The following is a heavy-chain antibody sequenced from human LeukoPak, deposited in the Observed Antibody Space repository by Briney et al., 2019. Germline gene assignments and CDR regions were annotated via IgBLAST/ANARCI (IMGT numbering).Heavy chain of an antibody. V-gene: IGHV3-48*01. CDR2: ISSSSTTI. D-gene: IGHD6-13*01. Sequence: RGSLRLSCAASGFTFSGYSMNWVRQAPGKGLEWVSYISSSSTTIYYADSVKGRFTISRDNAKNSLYLQMNSLRAEDTAVYYCARGAPGLHYRSIDYWGQGTLVTASS. CDR1: GFTFSGYS. J-gene: IGHJ4*02. CDR3: ARGAPGLHYRSIDY.